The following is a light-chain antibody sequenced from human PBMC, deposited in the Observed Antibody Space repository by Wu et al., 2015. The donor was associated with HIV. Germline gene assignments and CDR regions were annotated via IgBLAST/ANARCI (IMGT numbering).Light chain of an antibody. Sequence: DIQMTQSPSSLYASLGDRVTITCRASQTISAYLNWYQQKPGKVPKVLIYSASHLQKEVPSRFSGSGYERSFTLTISSLQPEDVATYYCQQSYSTPYTFGQGTRLEIK. CDR2: SAS. CDR3: QQSYSTPYT. V-gene: IGKV1-39*01. CDR1: QTISAY. J-gene: IGKJ2*01.